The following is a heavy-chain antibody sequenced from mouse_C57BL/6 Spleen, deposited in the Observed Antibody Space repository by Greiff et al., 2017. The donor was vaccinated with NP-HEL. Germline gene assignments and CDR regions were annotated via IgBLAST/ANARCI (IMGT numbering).Heavy chain of an antibody. CDR2: IDPETGGT. CDR1: GYTFTDYE. J-gene: IGHJ4*01. Sequence: VQLQQSGAELVRPGASVTLSCKASGYTFTDYEMHWVKQTPVHGLEWIGAIDPETGGTAYNQKFKGKAILTADKSSSTAYMELRSLTSEDSAVYYCTGGTTNYAMDYWGQGTSVTVSS. CDR3: TGGTTNYAMDY. D-gene: IGHD1-1*01. V-gene: IGHV1-15*01.